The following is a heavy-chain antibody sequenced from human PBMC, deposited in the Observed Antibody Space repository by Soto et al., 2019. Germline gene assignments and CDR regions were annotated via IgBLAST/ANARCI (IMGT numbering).Heavy chain of an antibody. CDR1: GYSFSNWW. D-gene: IGHD4-17*01. Sequence: GESLKISCNGSGYSFSNWWIAWVRQMPWKGLEYMGIIYPSDSQTRYSPSFQGQVTISADKSISTAYLQWSSLKASDTAIYYCARHGFYGDYSSNYFDPWGQGTLVTVSS. CDR3: ARHGFYGDYSSNYFDP. V-gene: IGHV5-51*01. CDR2: IYPSDSQT. J-gene: IGHJ5*02.